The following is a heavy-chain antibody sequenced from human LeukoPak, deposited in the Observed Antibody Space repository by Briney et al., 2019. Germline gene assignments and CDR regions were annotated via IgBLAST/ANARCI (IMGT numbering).Heavy chain of an antibody. J-gene: IGHJ5*02. D-gene: IGHD3-10*01. CDR3: ARVSRAYWFDP. V-gene: IGHV1-46*01. Sequence: ASVKVSCKASGYTFTSYYMHWVRQAPGQGLEWMGIINPIGGSTSYEQKFQGRVTMNRDTSTSTVYMELSSLRSEDTAVYYCARVSRAYWFDPWGQGTLVTVSS. CDR2: INPIGGST. CDR1: GYTFTSYY.